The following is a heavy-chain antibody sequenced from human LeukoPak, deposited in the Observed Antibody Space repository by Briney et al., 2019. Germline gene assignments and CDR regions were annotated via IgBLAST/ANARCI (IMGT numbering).Heavy chain of an antibody. CDR1: GYRFTSYW. CDR2: IYPGDSDT. Sequence: GESLKISCKGSGYRFTSYWIGWVRQMPGKGLEWMGIIYPGDSDTRYSPSYQSQVTISADKSISTAYPQWSSLKASDTAMYYCARRISVYYFDYWGQGTLVTVSS. V-gene: IGHV5-51*01. J-gene: IGHJ4*02. CDR3: ARRISVYYFDY. D-gene: IGHD1-14*01.